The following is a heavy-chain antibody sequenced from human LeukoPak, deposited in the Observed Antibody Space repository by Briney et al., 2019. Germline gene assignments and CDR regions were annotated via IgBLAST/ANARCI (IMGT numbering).Heavy chain of an antibody. Sequence: ASVKVSCKASGYTFTNCGISWVRQAPGQGLEWMGWISGYTGNTNYTQKLQGRVTVTTDSSTSTAYMELRSLRSDDTAVYYCARDRYYCNSATPPPDFRGQGTLVTVSS. J-gene: IGHJ4*02. CDR3: ARDRYYCNSATPPPDF. D-gene: IGHD4-11*01. V-gene: IGHV1-18*01. CDR1: GYTFTNCG. CDR2: ISGYTGNT.